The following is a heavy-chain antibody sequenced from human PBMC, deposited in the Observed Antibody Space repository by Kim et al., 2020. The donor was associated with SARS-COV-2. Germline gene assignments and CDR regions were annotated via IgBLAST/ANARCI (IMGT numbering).Heavy chain of an antibody. CDR3: AMPFGY. CDR1: GGSISSSTYY. V-gene: IGHV4-39*01. J-gene: IGHJ4*02. CDR2: VYYDGST. Sequence: SETLSLTCSVSGGSISSSTYYWAWIRQPPGKELEWIESVYYDGSTYYNPSLKSRVTISIDTSKNQFSLKLSSVTAADTAVYYCAMPFGYWGQGTLVTVSS.